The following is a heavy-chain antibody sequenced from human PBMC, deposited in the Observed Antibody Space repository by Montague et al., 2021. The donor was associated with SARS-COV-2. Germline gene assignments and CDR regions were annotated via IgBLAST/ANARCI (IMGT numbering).Heavy chain of an antibody. CDR1: GASIMGYH. J-gene: IGHJ5*02. CDR3: ARFFRVGTSSAFDH. CDR2: VRDSGTT. Sequence: SETLSLTCGVSGASIMGYHWSWVRKPQGRGLEWIGDVRDSGTTNYNPSLNNRITISIDTSKAQFSLILTSVDAADTAVYYCARFFRVGTSSAFDHWGQGILVTVSS. D-gene: IGHD3-10*01. V-gene: IGHV4-59*08.